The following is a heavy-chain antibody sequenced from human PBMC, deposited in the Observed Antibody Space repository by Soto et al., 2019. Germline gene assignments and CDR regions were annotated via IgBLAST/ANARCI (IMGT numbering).Heavy chain of an antibody. D-gene: IGHD3-22*01. V-gene: IGHV1-69*01. J-gene: IGHJ6*02. Sequence: QVQLVQSGAEVKKPGSSVKVSCKASGGTFSSYAICWVRQAPGQGLEWMGGIIPIFGTANYAQKFQGRVTITADESTSTAYMELSSLRSEDTAVYYCAREPYYYDSSGPSTYYYYYGMDVWGQGTTVTVSS. CDR2: IIPIFGTA. CDR1: GGTFSSYA. CDR3: AREPYYYDSSGPSTYYYYYGMDV.